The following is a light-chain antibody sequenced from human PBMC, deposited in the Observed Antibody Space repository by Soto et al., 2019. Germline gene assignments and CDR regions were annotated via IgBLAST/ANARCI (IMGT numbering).Light chain of an antibody. CDR2: EVS. J-gene: IGLJ2*01. CDR1: SSDIGHYNY. Sequence: QSVLTQPASVSGSPGQSITISCTGTSSDIGHYNYVSWYQQHPGKAPTLLISEVSNRPSGISSRFSGSKSGNTASLTISGLQADDEGDYYCSSSSTTSTPVVFGGGTKVTVL. CDR3: SSSSTTSTPVV. V-gene: IGLV2-14*01.